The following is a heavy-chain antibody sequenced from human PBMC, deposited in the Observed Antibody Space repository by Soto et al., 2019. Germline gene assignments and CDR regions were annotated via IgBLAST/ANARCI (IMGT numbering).Heavy chain of an antibody. Sequence: QVQLQQWGAGLLKPSETLSLTCAVYGGSFSGYYWSWIRQPPGKGLEWIGEINHSGSTTYNPTLKSRVTISVDTSKNQFSLKLSSVTAADTAVYYCARARYYYGSGRAFDYWGQGTLVTVSS. CDR3: ARARYYYGSGRAFDY. CDR1: GGSFSGYY. CDR2: INHSGST. V-gene: IGHV4-34*01. D-gene: IGHD3-10*01. J-gene: IGHJ4*02.